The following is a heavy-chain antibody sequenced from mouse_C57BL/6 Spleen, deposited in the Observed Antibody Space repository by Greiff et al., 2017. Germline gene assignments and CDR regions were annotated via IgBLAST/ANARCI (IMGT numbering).Heavy chain of an antibody. CDR2: IDPSDSYT. J-gene: IGHJ4*01. V-gene: IGHV1-69*01. D-gene: IGHD2-1*01. CDR1: GYTFTSYW. CDR3: ARGGGNYDAMDY. Sequence: VQLQQPGAELVMPGASVKLSCKASGYTFTSYWMHWVKQRPGQGLEWIGEIDPSDSYTNYNQKFKGKSTLTVDKSSSTAYMQLSSLTSEDSAVXYCARGGGNYDAMDYWGQGTSVTVSS.